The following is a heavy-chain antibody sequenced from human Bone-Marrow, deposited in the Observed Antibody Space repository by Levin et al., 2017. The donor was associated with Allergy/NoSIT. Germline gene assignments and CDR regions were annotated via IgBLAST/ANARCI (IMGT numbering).Heavy chain of an antibody. CDR2: ISHTGTT. J-gene: IGHJ6*03. V-gene: IGHV4-34*01. D-gene: IGHD3-16*02. Sequence: SETLSLTCAVNGGSLNGYYWFWIRQAPGKGPEWLGEISHTGTTYYNPSLKRRVTMSLESSTKHFSLKLSSVTVADTAVYYCARGLVKHSYGADSYLARGHYSYSIDVWGRGTTVSVSS. CDR3: ARGLVKHSYGADSYLARGHYSYSIDV. CDR1: GGSLNGYY.